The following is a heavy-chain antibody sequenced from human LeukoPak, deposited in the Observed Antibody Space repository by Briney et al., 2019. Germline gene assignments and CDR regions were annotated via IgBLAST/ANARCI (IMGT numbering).Heavy chain of an antibody. CDR2: ISSSSSYI. D-gene: IGHD1-26*01. V-gene: IGHV3-21*01. CDR1: GFTFSSYS. J-gene: IGHJ4*02. Sequence: GGSLRLSCAASGFTFSSYSMNWVRRAPGKGLEWVSSISSSSSYIYYADSVKGRFTISRDNAKNSLYLQMNSLRAEDTAVYYCARVGATVGLYFDYWGQGTLVTVSS. CDR3: ARVGATVGLYFDY.